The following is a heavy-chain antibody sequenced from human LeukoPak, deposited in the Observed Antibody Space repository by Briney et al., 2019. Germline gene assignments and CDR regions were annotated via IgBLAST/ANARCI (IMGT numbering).Heavy chain of an antibody. V-gene: IGHV4-4*07. CDR2: IYTSGST. D-gene: IGHD3-10*01. CDR1: GGSISSYY. Sequence: KSSETLSLTCTVSGGSISSYYWSWIRQPAGKGLEWIGRIYTSGSTNYNPSLKSRVTMSVDTSKNQFSLKLSSVTAADTAVYYCARVKGSGSYYFVGSSYYFDYWGQGTLVTVSS. J-gene: IGHJ4*02. CDR3: ARVKGSGSYYFVGSSYYFDY.